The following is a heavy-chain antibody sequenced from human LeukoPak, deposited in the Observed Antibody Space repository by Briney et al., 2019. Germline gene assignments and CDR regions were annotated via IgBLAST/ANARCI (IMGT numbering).Heavy chain of an antibody. CDR1: GFTLSNYY. J-gene: IGHJ3*02. V-gene: IGHV3-74*01. Sequence: GGSLRLSCTASGFTLSNYYIHWVRQAPGKGPVWVARITSDGSGTNYADSVKGRFTTSRDNAKNTVYLQMNRLRAEDTAVYYCATNPRTDFDIWGQGTMVTVSS. D-gene: IGHD1-1*01. CDR3: ATNPRTDFDI. CDR2: ITSDGSGT.